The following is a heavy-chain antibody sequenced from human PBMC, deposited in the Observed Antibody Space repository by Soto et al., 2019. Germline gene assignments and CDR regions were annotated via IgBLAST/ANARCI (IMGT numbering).Heavy chain of an antibody. CDR1: GYTFTSYY. V-gene: IGHV1-46*01. D-gene: IGHD6-19*01. CDR3: AGYLGIAVAGTAFDI. CDR2: INPSGGST. Sequence: QVQLVQSGAEVKKPGASVKVSCKASGYTFTSYYMHWVRQAPGQGLEWMGIINPSGGSTSYAQKFQGRVTMTRDTSTSTVYMELSSLRSEDTAVYYCAGYLGIAVAGTAFDIWGQGTMVTVSS. J-gene: IGHJ3*02.